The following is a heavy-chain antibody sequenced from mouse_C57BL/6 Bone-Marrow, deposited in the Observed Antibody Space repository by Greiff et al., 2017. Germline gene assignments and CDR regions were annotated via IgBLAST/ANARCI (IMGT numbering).Heavy chain of an antibody. Sequence: EVHLVESGGDLVKPGGSLKLSCAASGFTFSSYGMSWVRQTPDKRLEWVATISSGGSYTYSPDSVKGRFTISRDNAKNTLYLQMSSLKSEDTAMYYCARNYYAMDYWGQGTSVTVSS. V-gene: IGHV5-6*01. CDR1: GFTFSSYG. CDR3: ARNYYAMDY. J-gene: IGHJ4*01. CDR2: ISSGGSYT.